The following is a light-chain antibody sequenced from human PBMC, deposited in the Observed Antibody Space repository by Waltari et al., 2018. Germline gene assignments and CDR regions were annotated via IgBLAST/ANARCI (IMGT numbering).Light chain of an antibody. CDR2: KAS. J-gene: IGKJ1*01. V-gene: IGKV1-5*03. CDR3: HQYKTSVRT. CDR1: QSVGIW. Sequence: DVQMTQSPSTLSASVGDRVTITCRASQSVGIWLAWHQQKPGQAPKGLRYKASPLESVVPSRFSGSGSWTYFTLTINNLQRDDIATYYCHQYKTSVRTFGQGTKVEIK.